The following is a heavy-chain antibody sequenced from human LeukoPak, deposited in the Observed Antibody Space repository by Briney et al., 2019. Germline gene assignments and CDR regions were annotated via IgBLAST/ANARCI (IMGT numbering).Heavy chain of an antibody. V-gene: IGHV1-3*01. CDR3: ARWGSTMVRGYAFDI. CDR1: GYTFTSYA. CDR2: INAGNGNT. Sequence: ASVKVSCKASGYTFTSYAMHWVRQAPGQRLEWMGWINAGNGNTKYSQKFQGRVTITRDTSASTAYMELSSLRSEDTAVYYCARWGSTMVRGYAFDIWGQGTVVTVSS. J-gene: IGHJ3*02. D-gene: IGHD3-10*01.